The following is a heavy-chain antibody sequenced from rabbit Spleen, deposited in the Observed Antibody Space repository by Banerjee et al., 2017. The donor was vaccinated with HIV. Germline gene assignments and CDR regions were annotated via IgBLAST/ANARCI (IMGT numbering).Heavy chain of an antibody. J-gene: IGHJ4*01. CDR3: ARGVNNGIGFNL. Sequence: QSLEESGGDLVKPGASLTLTCTASGFSFNNKYYMCWVRQAPGKGLEWIGCMYTDSDSAYYASWAKGRFTISETSSTTVTLQMTSLTAADTATYFCARGVNNGIGFNLWGPGTLVTVS. D-gene: IGHD5-1*01. CDR2: MYTDSDSA. CDR1: GFSFNNKYY. V-gene: IGHV1S40*01.